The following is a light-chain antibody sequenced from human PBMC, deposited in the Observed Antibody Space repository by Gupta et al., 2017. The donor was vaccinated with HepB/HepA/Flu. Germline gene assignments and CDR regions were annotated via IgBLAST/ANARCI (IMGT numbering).Light chain of an antibody. CDR3: QSYDSRLSGHVI. Sequence: QSVLTPPPSVSGAPGRRVSIPCPGRRSNIGAGYDVHWYQQLPGTAPKLLSYGNSNRPSGVPGRFSGSNSGTSAYLAITGLQAEDEADYYCQSYDSRLSGHVIFGGGTKLTVL. J-gene: IGLJ2*01. V-gene: IGLV1-40*01. CDR2: GNS. CDR1: RSNIGAGYD.